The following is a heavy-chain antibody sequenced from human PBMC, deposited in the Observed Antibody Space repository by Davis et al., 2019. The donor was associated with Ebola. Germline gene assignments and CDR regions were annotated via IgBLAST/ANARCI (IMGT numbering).Heavy chain of an antibody. CDR3: VRGVELSTIWGY. V-gene: IGHV3-48*02. D-gene: IGHD5-24*01. Sequence: PGGSLRLSCAASGFTFSSYSMNWVRQAPGKGLEWVSYISSSSSTIYYADSVKGRFTISRDNAKNSLYLQMDSLRDEDTAVYYCVRGVELSTIWGYWGQGTLVIVSS. CDR1: GFTFSSYS. J-gene: IGHJ4*02. CDR2: ISSSSSTI.